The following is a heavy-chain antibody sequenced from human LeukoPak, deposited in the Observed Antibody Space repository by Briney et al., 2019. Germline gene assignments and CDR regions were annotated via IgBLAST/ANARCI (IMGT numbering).Heavy chain of an antibody. V-gene: IGHV4-4*07. Sequence: SETLSLTRTVSGDSMSSYSWGWIRQPAGTGLEWIGRIYTSGATNSNPSLKSRLSISIDTSKNQFSLKLSSVTAADTAVYYCARVNWNYDGLAWFDPWGQGTLVTVSS. CDR1: GDSMSSYS. D-gene: IGHD1-7*01. CDR3: ARVNWNYDGLAWFDP. CDR2: IYTSGAT. J-gene: IGHJ5*02.